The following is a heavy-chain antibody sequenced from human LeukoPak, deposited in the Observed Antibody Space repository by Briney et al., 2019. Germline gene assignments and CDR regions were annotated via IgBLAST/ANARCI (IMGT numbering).Heavy chain of an antibody. J-gene: IGHJ4*02. CDR2: ISGSGGST. CDR3: AKELGELSLSLTLDY. Sequence: QSGGSLRLSCAASGFTFGSYAMSWVRQAPGKGLEWVSAISGSGGSTYYADSVKGRFTISRDNSKNTLYLQMNSLRAEDTAVYYCAKELGELSLSLTLDYWGQGTLVTVSS. D-gene: IGHD3-10*01. V-gene: IGHV3-23*01. CDR1: GFTFGSYA.